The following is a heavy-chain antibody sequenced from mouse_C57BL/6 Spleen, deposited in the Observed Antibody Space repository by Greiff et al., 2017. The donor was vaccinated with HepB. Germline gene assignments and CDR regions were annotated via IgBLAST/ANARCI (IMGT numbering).Heavy chain of an antibody. Sequence: QVQLQQPGAELVRPGSSVKLSCKASGYTFTSYWMHWVKQRPIQGLEWIGNIDPSDSETHYNQKFKDKATLTVDKSSSTAYMQLSSLTSEDSAVYYCARKGGTLSITTVGYWYFDVWGTGTTVTVSS. J-gene: IGHJ1*03. CDR1: GYTFTSYW. CDR3: ARKGGTLSITTVGYWYFDV. D-gene: IGHD1-1*01. V-gene: IGHV1-52*01. CDR2: IDPSDSET.